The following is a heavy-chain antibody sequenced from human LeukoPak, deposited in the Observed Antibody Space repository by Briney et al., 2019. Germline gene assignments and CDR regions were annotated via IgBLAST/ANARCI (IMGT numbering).Heavy chain of an antibody. V-gene: IGHV4-34*01. D-gene: IGHD2-15*01. CDR2: INHSGST. Sequence: SETLSLTCAVYGGSFSGYYWSWIRQPPGKGLEWIGEINHSGSTNYNPSLKSRVTISVDTSKNQFSLKLSSVTAADTAVYYCASRRCSGGSCYSPVRYWGQGTLVTVSS. CDR1: GGSFSGYY. CDR3: ASRRCSGGSCYSPVRY. J-gene: IGHJ4*02.